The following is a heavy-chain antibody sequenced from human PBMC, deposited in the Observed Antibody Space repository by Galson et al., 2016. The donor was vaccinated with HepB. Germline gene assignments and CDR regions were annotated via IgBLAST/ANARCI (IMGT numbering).Heavy chain of an antibody. CDR2: IRSGGDT. D-gene: IGHD6-19*01. V-gene: IGHV3-23*01. J-gene: IGHJ5*02. CDR1: ELSISNSA. Sequence: SLRLSCAVSELSISNSAMSWVRQAPGKGLEWVSSIRSGGDTFYPDSVKGRFTTSRDISKNMLYLQMSSLRLEDTAEYYCARCSVYSSGWCNSFDPWGQGTLVLVSS. CDR3: ARCSVYSSGWCNSFDP.